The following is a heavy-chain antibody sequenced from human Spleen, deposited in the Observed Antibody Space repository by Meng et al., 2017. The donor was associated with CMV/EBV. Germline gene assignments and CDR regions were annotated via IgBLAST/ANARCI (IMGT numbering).Heavy chain of an antibody. CDR2: ISGGGADT. Sequence: GESLKISCEAAGFTFTNYAMTWVRQAPGKGLEWVSAISGGGADTLYADSVRGRFTISRDNSKGTSYLQMNSLRAEDTAIYYCAKKFGWGLNGGARNYGMDVWGQGTLVTVSS. J-gene: IGHJ6*02. V-gene: IGHV3-23*01. D-gene: IGHD2-21*01. CDR3: AKKFGWGLNGGARNYGMDV. CDR1: GFTFTNYA.